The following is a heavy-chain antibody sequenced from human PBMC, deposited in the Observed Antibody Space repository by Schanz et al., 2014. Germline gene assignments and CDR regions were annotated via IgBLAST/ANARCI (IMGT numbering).Heavy chain of an antibody. V-gene: IGHV3-30*09. CDR2: ITYDGSNK. Sequence: VRLVESGGGVVQPGRSLRLSCAASGFTFSRHAMHWVRQAAGKGLEWVAAITYDGSNKYYAESVKGRFAISRDNSKDTLYLQMNSLRTEDTAVYYCAGDWASGRYYSDYWGQGTLVTVSS. CDR1: GFTFSRHA. CDR3: AGDWASGRYYSDY. J-gene: IGHJ4*02. D-gene: IGHD1-26*01.